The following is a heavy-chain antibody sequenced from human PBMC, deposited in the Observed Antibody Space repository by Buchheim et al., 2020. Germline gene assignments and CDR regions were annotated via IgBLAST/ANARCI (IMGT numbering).Heavy chain of an antibody. CDR2: IKSKPDGGTV. D-gene: IGHD5-12*01. CDR1: GFTFSNAW. J-gene: IGHJ4*02. CDR3: ATKGRWLRSGGGRY. Sequence: EAQLVESGGGLVKPGGSLRLSCAASGFTFSNAWIIWVRQAPGKGLEWVGRIKSKPDGGTVDYAAPVKDRFTISRDDPKAMAKLQMNSLKTEDTAVYYCATKGRWLRSGGGRYWGRGSL. V-gene: IGHV3-15*07.